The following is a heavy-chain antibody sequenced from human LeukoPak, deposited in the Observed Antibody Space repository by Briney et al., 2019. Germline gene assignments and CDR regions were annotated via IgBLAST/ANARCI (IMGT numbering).Heavy chain of an antibody. CDR2: ISGSGGST. CDR1: GFTFSSYA. V-gene: IGHV3-23*01. CDR3: AKGRRYCSGGSCYSPHIDY. Sequence: GGSLRLSCAASGFTFSSYAMSWVRRAPGKGLEWVSAISGSGGSTYYADSVKGRFTISRDNSKDTLYLQMNSLRAEDTAVYYCAKGRRYCSGGSCYSPHIDYWGQGTLVTVSS. D-gene: IGHD2-15*01. J-gene: IGHJ4*02.